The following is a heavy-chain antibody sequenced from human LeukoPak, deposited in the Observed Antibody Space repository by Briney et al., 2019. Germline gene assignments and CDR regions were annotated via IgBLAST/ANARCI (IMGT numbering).Heavy chain of an antibody. Sequence: SETLSLTCTVSGGSLSSSSTSYWGWIRQPPGKGLEWIGSIYHSGSTFYNPSLKSRVTISVDTSKNQFSLRLTSVIAADTAVYYCARGGTGYSSGWLRAFDIWGQGTMVTVSS. V-gene: IGHV4-39*07. D-gene: IGHD6-19*01. CDR1: GGSLSSSSTSY. CDR2: IYHSGST. J-gene: IGHJ3*02. CDR3: ARGGTGYSSGWLRAFDI.